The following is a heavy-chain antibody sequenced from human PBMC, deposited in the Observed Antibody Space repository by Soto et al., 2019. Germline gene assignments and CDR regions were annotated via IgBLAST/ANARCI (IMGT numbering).Heavy chain of an antibody. CDR1: GYSFISYW. D-gene: IGHD3-22*01. CDR2: IYPSDSDT. J-gene: IGHJ6*02. V-gene: IGHV5-51*01. Sequence: GESLKISCKASGYSFISYWIGWVRQMPGKGLEWMGIIYPSDSDTRYSPSFHGQVTISADKSISTAYLQWSSLKASDTAMYYCARRGYYDSSGYDYYYYGMDVWGQGTTVTVSS. CDR3: ARRGYYDSSGYDYYYYGMDV.